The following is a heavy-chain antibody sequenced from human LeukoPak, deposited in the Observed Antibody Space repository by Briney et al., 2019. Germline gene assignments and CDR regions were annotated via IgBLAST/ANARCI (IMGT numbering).Heavy chain of an antibody. Sequence: SETLSLTCTVSGGSVSSYYWSWIRQPPGKGLEWIGYIYYSGSTNYNPSLKSRVTISVDTSKNQFSLKLRSVTAADTAVYYCARVTGYVIEDYFDYWGQGTLVTVSS. CDR1: GGSVSSYY. D-gene: IGHD3-22*01. CDR2: IYYSGST. CDR3: ARVTGYVIEDYFDY. V-gene: IGHV4-59*02. J-gene: IGHJ4*02.